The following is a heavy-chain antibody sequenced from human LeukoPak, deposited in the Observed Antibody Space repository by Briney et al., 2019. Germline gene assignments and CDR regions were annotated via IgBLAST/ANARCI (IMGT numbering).Heavy chain of an antibody. V-gene: IGHV3-33*08. J-gene: IGHJ4*02. D-gene: IGHD3-22*01. Sequence: GGSLRLSCAASGFTFSSYGMHWVRQAPGKGLEWVAFIWYDGINKYYADSVKGRFTISRDNSKNTLYLQMNSLRAEDTAVYYCARDPRAYYDTSGYTFDSRGQGTLVTVSS. CDR3: ARDPRAYYDTSGYTFDS. CDR1: GFTFSSYG. CDR2: IWYDGINK.